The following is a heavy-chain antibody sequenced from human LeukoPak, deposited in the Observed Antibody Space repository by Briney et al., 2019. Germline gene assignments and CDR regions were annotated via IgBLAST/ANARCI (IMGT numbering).Heavy chain of an antibody. V-gene: IGHV4-4*02. Sequence: NPSGTLSLTCSVSGRSISSGNWWSWVRQPPGKGLEWIGEVHHIGSTNYNPSFKSRLTISVDKSKNQFSLNLSSVTAADTAVYYCARGGTSVVTLSYWGQGTLVTVSS. CDR2: VHHIGST. J-gene: IGHJ4*02. D-gene: IGHD4-23*01. CDR3: ARGGTSVVTLSY. CDR1: GRSISSGNW.